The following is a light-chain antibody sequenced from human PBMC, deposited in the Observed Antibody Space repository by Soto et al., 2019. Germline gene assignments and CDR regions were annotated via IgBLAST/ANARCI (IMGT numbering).Light chain of an antibody. Sequence: QSALTQPRSVSGSPGQSVTISCTGTSSDVGGYDYVSWYQQHPGRAPKVMIYDVSKRPSGVPNRFSGSKSGNTASLTISGLQTEDEADYYCGSKAGSNKHVVFGGGTKLTVL. V-gene: IGLV2-11*01. CDR3: GSKAGSNKHVV. CDR1: SSDVGGYDY. CDR2: DVS. J-gene: IGLJ2*01.